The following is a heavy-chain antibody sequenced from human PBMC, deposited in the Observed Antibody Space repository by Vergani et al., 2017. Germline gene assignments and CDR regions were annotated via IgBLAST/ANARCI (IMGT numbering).Heavy chain of an antibody. J-gene: IGHJ6*02. CDR1: GYLFTGYY. D-gene: IGHD3-10*01. CDR2: INPNRDGA. V-gene: IGHV1-2*02. Sequence: QAHLVQSGAEVRKPGASVKVSCKASGYLFTGYYIHWVRQAPGQGLEWMGWINPNRDGANYAQKFQGRVTMTRDTSISTAYMELSSLRSDDTAIYYWAGERGGVVRGAWDGMDVWGQGTTVTVSS. CDR3: AGERGGVVRGAWDGMDV.